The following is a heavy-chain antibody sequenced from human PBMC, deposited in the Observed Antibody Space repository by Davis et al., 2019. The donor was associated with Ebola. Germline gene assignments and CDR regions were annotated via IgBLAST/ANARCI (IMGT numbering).Heavy chain of an antibody. V-gene: IGHV3-30*04. CDR1: GFTFSSYA. J-gene: IGHJ4*02. CDR3: ARVKGWSDAYYFDY. CDR2: IWYDGSNK. Sequence: GGSLRLSCAASGFTFSSYAMSWVRQAPGKGLEWVAVIWYDGSNKYYAYSVKGRFTISRDNSKNTLYLQMNSLRAEDTAVYYCARVKGWSDAYYFDYWGQGTLVTVSS. D-gene: IGHD2-15*01.